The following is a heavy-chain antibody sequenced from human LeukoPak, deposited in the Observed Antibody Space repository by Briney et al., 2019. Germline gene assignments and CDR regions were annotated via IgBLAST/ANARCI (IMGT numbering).Heavy chain of an antibody. CDR1: GYTFTSHG. J-gene: IGHJ4*02. D-gene: IGHD5-24*01. CDR2: ISTYNGNT. Sequence: ASVKVSCKASGYTFTSHGISWVRQAPGQGLEWMGWISTYNGNTNYAQKLQGRVSMTTDTSTSTAYMDLRSLRSDDTAVYYCARLYLPATRFDYWGQGTLVTVSS. CDR3: ARLYLPATRFDY. V-gene: IGHV1-18*01.